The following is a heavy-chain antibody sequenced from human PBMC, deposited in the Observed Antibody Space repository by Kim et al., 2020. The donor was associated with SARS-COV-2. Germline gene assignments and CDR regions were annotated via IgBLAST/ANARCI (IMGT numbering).Heavy chain of an antibody. Sequence: SETLSLICSVSGGSMRRNSYYWGWIRQAPGKGLEWIGSSLGSIYNTETTYYNPSLKSRVTISVDMSKNMFSLTLTSVTAADTAVYYCVRHRPDYGDYYPDAWGQGTLVTVAS. CDR2: IYNTETT. CDR1: GGSMRRNSYY. V-gene: IGHV4-39*01. D-gene: IGHD4-17*01. CDR3: VRHRPDYGDYYPDA. J-gene: IGHJ5*02.